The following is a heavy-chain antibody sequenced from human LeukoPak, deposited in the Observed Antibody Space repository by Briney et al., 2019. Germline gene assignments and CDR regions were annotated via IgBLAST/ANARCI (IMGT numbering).Heavy chain of an antibody. CDR3: AKGSIYYDSSGDAFDI. Sequence: GGSLRLSCAASGFTFSSYGMHWVRQAPGKGLEWVAVISYDGSNKYYADSVKGRFTISRDNSKNTLYLRMNSLRAEDTAVYYCAKGSIYYDSSGDAFDIWGQGTMVTVSS. J-gene: IGHJ3*02. V-gene: IGHV3-30*18. CDR1: GFTFSSYG. CDR2: ISYDGSNK. D-gene: IGHD3-22*01.